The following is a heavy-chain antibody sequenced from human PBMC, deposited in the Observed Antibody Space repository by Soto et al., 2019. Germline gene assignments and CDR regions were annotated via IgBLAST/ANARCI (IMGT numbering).Heavy chain of an antibody. CDR2: ISSSGSTM. V-gene: IGHV3-11*01. CDR1: GFTFSDYY. Sequence: QVQLVESGGGLVKPGGSLRLSCAASGFTFSDYYMNWIRQAPGKGLEWVSYISSSGSTMYYADSVKGRFTISRDNAKNSLDLEMNGLRAEDTAVYYCARRLVVGTSDYWGQGTLVTVSS. CDR3: ARRLVVGTSDY. J-gene: IGHJ4*02. D-gene: IGHD3-22*01.